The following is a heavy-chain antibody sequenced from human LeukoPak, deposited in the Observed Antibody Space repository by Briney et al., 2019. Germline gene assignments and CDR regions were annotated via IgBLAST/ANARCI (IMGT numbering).Heavy chain of an antibody. CDR3: ATHRRSGSGGSEDAFEI. J-gene: IGHJ3*02. D-gene: IGHD5-12*01. CDR2: IYVSGTT. CDR1: GDSTSSSTYY. Sequence: PSETLSLTCTVSGDSTSSSTYYWDWIRQAPGKGLEWIGNIYVSGTTHYNPSLKSRVTISGDTSKNQFSLKLNSVTAADTAIYYCATHRRSGSGGSEDAFEIWGQGTMVTVSS. V-gene: IGHV4-39*01.